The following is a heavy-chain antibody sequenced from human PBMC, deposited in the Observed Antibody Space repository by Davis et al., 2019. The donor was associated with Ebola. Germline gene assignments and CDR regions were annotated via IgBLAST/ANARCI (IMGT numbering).Heavy chain of an antibody. V-gene: IGHV3-23*01. CDR1: GFTFSSYA. D-gene: IGHD3-10*01. CDR3: AKWSDADSGIGNPLFD. J-gene: IGHJ4*02. CDR2: SAGGGTT. Sequence: ESLKISCAGSGFTFSSYAMSWVRQAPGKGLEWVSLSAGGGTTYYADSVKGRFSISRDNSKNTLYLQMNSLRVEDTAVYYCAKWSDADSGIGNPLFDWGQGTLVTVSS.